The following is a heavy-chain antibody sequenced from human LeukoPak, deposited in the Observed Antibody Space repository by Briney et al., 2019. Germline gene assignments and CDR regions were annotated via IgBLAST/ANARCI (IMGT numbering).Heavy chain of an antibody. CDR1: GFPVNYW. CDR2: MTHDGSDK. CDR3: AKGDLEY. Sequence: PGGSLRLSCAASGFPVNYWMSWVRPAPGKGLEWVATMTHDGSDKYYLDSVNGRFTISRDSAKNSIYLQMNSLRVEDTATYYCAKGDLEYWGLGTLVTVSS. J-gene: IGHJ4*02. V-gene: IGHV3-7*01.